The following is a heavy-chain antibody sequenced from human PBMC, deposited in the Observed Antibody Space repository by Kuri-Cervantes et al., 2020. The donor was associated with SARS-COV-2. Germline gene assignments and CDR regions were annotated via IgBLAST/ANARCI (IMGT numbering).Heavy chain of an antibody. V-gene: IGHV1-18*01. Sequence: ASVKVSCKASGYTFTSYGISWVRQAPGQGLEWMGWISAYNGNTNYAQKFQGRVTMTRDTSTSTVYMGLSSLRSEDTAVYYCARAFTIFGVVTTDFDYWGQGTLVTVSS. CDR2: ISAYNGNT. CDR3: ARAFTIFGVVTTDFDY. D-gene: IGHD3-3*01. J-gene: IGHJ4*02. CDR1: GYTFTSYG.